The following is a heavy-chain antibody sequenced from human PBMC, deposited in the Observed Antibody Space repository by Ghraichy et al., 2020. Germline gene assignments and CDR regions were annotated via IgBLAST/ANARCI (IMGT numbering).Heavy chain of an antibody. CDR3: AKDNSPSPRYSSGYHY. D-gene: IGHD3-22*01. Sequence: GGSLRLSCAASGFTFDDYAMHWVRQAPGKGLEWVSGISWNSGSIGYADSVKGRFTISRDNAKNSLYLQMNSLRAEDTALYYCAKDNSPSPRYSSGYHYWGQGTLVTVSS. J-gene: IGHJ4*02. CDR2: ISWNSGSI. CDR1: GFTFDDYA. V-gene: IGHV3-9*01.